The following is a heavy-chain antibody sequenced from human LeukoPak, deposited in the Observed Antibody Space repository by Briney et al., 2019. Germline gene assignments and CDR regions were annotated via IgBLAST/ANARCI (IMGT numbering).Heavy chain of an antibody. CDR3: VRHGLGSSWFGFDY. J-gene: IGHJ4*02. CDR1: GDIFTTYW. D-gene: IGHD6-13*01. Sequence: ESLKISCRGSGDIFTTYWIGWVRQVPGKGLGWMGIIYPGDPDPRYSRSFQGQVTISADKSISTAYLQWSSLKASDSAMYYCVRHGLGSSWFGFDYWGQGTLVTVSS. V-gene: IGHV5-51*01. CDR2: IYPGDPDP.